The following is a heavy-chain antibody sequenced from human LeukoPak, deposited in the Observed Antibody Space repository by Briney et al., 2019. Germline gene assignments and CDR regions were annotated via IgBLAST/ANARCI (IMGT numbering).Heavy chain of an antibody. CDR1: GFTFSSYA. CDR3: TTELGYCSSTSCPIKRGYFDY. V-gene: IGHV3-23*01. CDR2: ISGSGGST. Sequence: GGSLRLSCAASGFTFSSYAMSWVRQAPGKGLEWVSAISGSGGSTYYADSVKGRFTISRDNSKNTLYLQMNSLKTEDTAVYYCTTELGYCSSTSCPIKRGYFDYWGQGTLVTVSS. D-gene: IGHD2-2*03. J-gene: IGHJ4*02.